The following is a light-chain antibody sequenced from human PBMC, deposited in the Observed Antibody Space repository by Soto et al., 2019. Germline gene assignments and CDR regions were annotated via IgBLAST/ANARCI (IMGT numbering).Light chain of an antibody. CDR3: QQANTFPIT. Sequence: DIQMTQSPSSVSASVGHTVTITCRASQDILSWLAWYQQKPGEAPRLLIYASSNLQSGVPSRFSGSRSGTDFTLTISSLQPEDFATYYCQQANTFPITFGPGTRLDIK. V-gene: IGKV1-12*01. J-gene: IGKJ3*01. CDR2: ASS. CDR1: QDILSW.